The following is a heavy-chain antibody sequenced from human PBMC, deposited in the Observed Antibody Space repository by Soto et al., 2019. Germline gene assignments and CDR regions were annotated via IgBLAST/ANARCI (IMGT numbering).Heavy chain of an antibody. D-gene: IGHD6-13*01. J-gene: IGHJ4*02. CDR2: IYPDDSDT. CDR3: ARIGSSNNPFDY. CDR1: GYTFSSCS. Sequence: GSSLKISGEGSGYTFSSCSIGWGRQMPGKGLEWMGIIYPDDSDTRYSPSFRGQVTISVDKSISRAYLQWSSLKASDSAMYFCARIGSSNNPFDYWGRATLVTVSS. V-gene: IGHV5-51*01.